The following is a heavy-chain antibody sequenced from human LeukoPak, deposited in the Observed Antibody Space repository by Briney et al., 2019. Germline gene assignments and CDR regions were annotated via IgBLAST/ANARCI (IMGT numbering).Heavy chain of an antibody. CDR3: ARVYRPEYGQQTDY. Sequence: GGSLRLSCAASGFTFSSYSMNWVRQAPGKGLEWVSSISSSSSYIYYAGSVKGRFTISRDNAKNSLYLQMNSLRAEDTAVYYCARVYRPEYGQQTDYWGQGTLVTVSS. J-gene: IGHJ4*02. V-gene: IGHV3-21*01. CDR1: GFTFSSYS. CDR2: ISSSSSYI. D-gene: IGHD6-13*01.